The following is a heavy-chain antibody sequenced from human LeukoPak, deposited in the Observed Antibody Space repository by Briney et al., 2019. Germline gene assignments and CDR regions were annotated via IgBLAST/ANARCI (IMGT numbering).Heavy chain of an antibody. J-gene: IGHJ4*02. Sequence: PGGSLRLSCAASGFTFSSYSMNWVRQAPGKGLEYISAISSNGRSTYYADSVEGRFTISRDNSKNTLDLQMSSLRPEDTSTYYCVRRAGSYYFDYWGQRSLVTVSS. D-gene: IGHD1-26*01. CDR1: GFTFSSYS. CDR2: ISSNGRST. V-gene: IGHV3-64D*06. CDR3: VRRAGSYYFDY.